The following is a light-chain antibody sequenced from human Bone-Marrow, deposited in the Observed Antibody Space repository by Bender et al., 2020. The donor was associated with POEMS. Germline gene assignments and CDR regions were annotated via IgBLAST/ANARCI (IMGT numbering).Light chain of an antibody. CDR3: TSYTTSGTWV. Sequence: QTALTQPASVSGSPGQSITISCTGTSSDVGAYKHVSWYQQHPGKAPKLILYNVNSRPSGVSSRFSGSKSDTTASLTISGLQAEDEADYYCTSYTTSGTWVFGGGTKLTVL. V-gene: IGLV2-14*03. J-gene: IGLJ3*02. CDR1: SSDVGAYKH. CDR2: NVN.